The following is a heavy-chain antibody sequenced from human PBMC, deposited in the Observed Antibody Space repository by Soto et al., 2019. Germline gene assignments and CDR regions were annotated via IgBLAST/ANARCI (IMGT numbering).Heavy chain of an antibody. Sequence: PSETLSLTCAVYGGSFSGYYWSWIRQPPGKGLEWIGEINHSGSTNYNPSLKSRVTISVDTSKNQFSPKLSSVTAADTAVYYCARENSSGWYSAPDYGMDVWGQGTTVTVSS. CDR2: INHSGST. D-gene: IGHD6-19*01. V-gene: IGHV4-34*01. J-gene: IGHJ6*02. CDR3: ARENSSGWYSAPDYGMDV. CDR1: GGSFSGYY.